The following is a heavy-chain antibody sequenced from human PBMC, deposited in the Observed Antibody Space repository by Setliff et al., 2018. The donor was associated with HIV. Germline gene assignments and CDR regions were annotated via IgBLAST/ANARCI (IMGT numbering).Heavy chain of an antibody. J-gene: IGHJ3*02. CDR2: IFYSGIT. D-gene: IGHD3-3*01. CDR1: GGSFTSRSYY. V-gene: IGHV4-39*01. CDR3: ARSKTFYDFWGGYYTHGAFKI. Sequence: SETLSLTCTVSGGSFTSRSYYWGWIRQPPGKGLEWIGSIFYSGITYYNPSLRSRVPISVDTSKNQFSLNLTSVTAADTAVYYCARSKTFYDFWGGYYTHGAFKIWGLGAMVTVSS.